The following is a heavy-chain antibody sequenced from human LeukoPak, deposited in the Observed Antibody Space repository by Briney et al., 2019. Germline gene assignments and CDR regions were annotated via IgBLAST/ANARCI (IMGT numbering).Heavy chain of an antibody. D-gene: IGHD2-2*02. CDR3: ARAYCSSTSCYTGFDY. V-gene: IGHV1-18*01. CDR1: GYTFTSYG. Sequence: ASVKVSCKASGYTFTSYGISWVRQAPGQGLEWMGWISAYNGNTNYAQTLQGRVTMTTDTSTSTAYMELRSLRSDDTAVYYCARAYCSSTSCYTGFDYWGQGTLVTVSS. CDR2: ISAYNGNT. J-gene: IGHJ4*02.